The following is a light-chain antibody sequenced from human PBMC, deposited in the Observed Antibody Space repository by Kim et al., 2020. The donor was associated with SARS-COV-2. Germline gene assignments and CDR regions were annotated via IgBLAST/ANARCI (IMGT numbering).Light chain of an antibody. CDR3: QQSYSSPFT. CDR2: AAS. V-gene: IGKV1-39*01. J-gene: IGKJ3*01. CDR1: QNINSH. Sequence: DIQMTQSPSSRSASVGDRVTITCRTSQNINSHLNWYHQKPGRAPNLLIYAASTLQGGVPSRFSGSCSETDFTLTISSLHPDYFATYFCQQSYSSPFTFGPGTKVDIK.